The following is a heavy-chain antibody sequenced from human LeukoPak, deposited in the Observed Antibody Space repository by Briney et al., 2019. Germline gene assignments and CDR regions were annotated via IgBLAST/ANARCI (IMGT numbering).Heavy chain of an antibody. V-gene: IGHV3-74*01. D-gene: IGHD6-19*01. CDR1: GFTFSNYW. CDR2: INSDGSST. J-gene: IGHJ4*02. CDR3: ARVTYSSGWYGY. Sequence: GESLRLSCAASGFTFSNYWMHWVRQAPGKGLVWVSRINSDGSSTSYADSVKGRFTISRDNAKNTLYLQMNSLRAEDTAVYYCARVTYSSGWYGYWGQGTLVTVSS.